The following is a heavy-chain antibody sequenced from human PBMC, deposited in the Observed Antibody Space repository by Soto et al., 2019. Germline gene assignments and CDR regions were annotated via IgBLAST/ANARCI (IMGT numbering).Heavy chain of an antibody. J-gene: IGHJ6*03. CDR1: GGSISNFY. CDR3: ARTVLGPDLLADSFVDHYYYMDV. Sequence: QVQLQESGPGLVRPSETLSLTCTVSGGSISNFYWSWIRQPPGKGLEWIGYVYYTGSTSYNPSLKRRVTFSADSSRGQFSLRLNSVTAADTAVYYCARTVLGPDLLADSFVDHYYYMDVWGQGTTVTVSS. D-gene: IGHD3-9*01. V-gene: IGHV4-59*08. CDR2: VYYTGST.